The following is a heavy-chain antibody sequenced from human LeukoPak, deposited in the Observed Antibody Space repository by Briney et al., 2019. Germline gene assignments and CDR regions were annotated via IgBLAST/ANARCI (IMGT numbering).Heavy chain of an antibody. V-gene: IGHV3-21*01. Sequence: GGSLRLSCAASGFTFSSYSMNWVRQAPGKGLEWVSSISSSSSYIYYADSVKGRFTISRDNAKNSLYLQMNSLRAEDTAVYYCARAGLWFGEFIQYFDYWGQGTLVTVSS. CDR3: ARAGLWFGEFIQYFDY. D-gene: IGHD3-10*01. J-gene: IGHJ4*02. CDR2: ISSSSSYI. CDR1: GFTFSSYS.